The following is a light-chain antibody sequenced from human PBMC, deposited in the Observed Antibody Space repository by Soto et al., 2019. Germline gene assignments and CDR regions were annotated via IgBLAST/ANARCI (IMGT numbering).Light chain of an antibody. V-gene: IGKV1-33*01. CDR2: DAS. Sequence: DIQMTQSPSSLSSSEGAGVTITCQASQAFSSYLNCYQQKPGKAPNLLIYDASNLESGVPPRFSGSGSATYFTFTIISLQPEDVATYYCQHYDSVVLFGQGTNLEIK. CDR3: QHYDSVVL. CDR1: QAFSSY. J-gene: IGKJ2*01.